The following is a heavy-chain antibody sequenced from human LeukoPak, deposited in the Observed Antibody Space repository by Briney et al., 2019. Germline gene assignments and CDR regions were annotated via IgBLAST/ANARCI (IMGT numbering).Heavy chain of an antibody. CDR1: GGSFSGYY. CDR3: ARWYCSTTTCYYLDH. J-gene: IGHJ4*02. CDR2: INHSGST. V-gene: IGHV4-34*01. D-gene: IGHD2-2*01. Sequence: SETLSLTCAVYGGSFSGYYWSWIRQPPGKGLEWIGEINHSGSTNYNPSLKSRVTISLDTSKNQFSLRLNSVTAADTAVYYCARWYCSTTTCYYLDHWGQGTLVTVSS.